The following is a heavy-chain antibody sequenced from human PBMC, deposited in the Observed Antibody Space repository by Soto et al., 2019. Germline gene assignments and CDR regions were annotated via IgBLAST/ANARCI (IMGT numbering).Heavy chain of an antibody. J-gene: IGHJ6*02. V-gene: IGHV1-69*10. D-gene: IGHD3-10*01. Sequence: GASVKVSCKTSGDNFKKNVLTWVRQAPGQGLEWMGGTIPALGKTHYIEKFQGRVTITVDDATRTVYMEVRDLTAEDTAIYYCARGPFRPSAMDVWGQGTTVTVSS. CDR1: GDNFKKNV. CDR2: TIPALGKT. CDR3: ARGPFRPSAMDV.